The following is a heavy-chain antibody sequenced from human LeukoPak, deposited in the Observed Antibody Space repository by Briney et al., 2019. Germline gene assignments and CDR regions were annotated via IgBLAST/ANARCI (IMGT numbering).Heavy chain of an antibody. V-gene: IGHV4-59*01. CDR2: IYHSGST. CDR1: GGSISTYY. J-gene: IGHJ4*02. Sequence: PSETLSLTCTVSGGSISTYYWSWIRQPPGKGLYWIGYIYHSGSTNYNPSLKSRVTISVDTSQNQFYLKLSSVTAADTAVYYCARDGYSGSDALWGQGTLVTVSS. D-gene: IGHD5-12*01. CDR3: ARDGYSGSDAL.